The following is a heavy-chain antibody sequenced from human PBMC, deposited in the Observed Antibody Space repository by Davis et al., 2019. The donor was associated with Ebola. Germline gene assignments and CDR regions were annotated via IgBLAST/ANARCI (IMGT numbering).Heavy chain of an antibody. CDR2: INPNSGGT. CDR3: ATSARQQLYSPAPFDY. D-gene: IGHD6-13*01. Sequence: ASVKVSCKASGYTFTGYYMHWVRQAPGQGLEWMGWINPNSGGTNYAQKFQGRVTMTRDTSISTAYMELSRLRSDDTAVYYCATSARQQLYSPAPFDYWGQGTLVTVSS. V-gene: IGHV1-2*02. CDR1: GYTFTGYY. J-gene: IGHJ4*02.